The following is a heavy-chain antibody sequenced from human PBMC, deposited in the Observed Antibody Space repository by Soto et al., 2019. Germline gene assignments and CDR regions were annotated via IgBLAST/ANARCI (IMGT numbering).Heavy chain of an antibody. V-gene: IGHV1-69*01. D-gene: IGHD1-26*01. CDR2: IIPIFGTA. J-gene: IGHJ4*02. CDR3: ARVEDRSGSYSPLDY. Sequence: VQLVQSGAEVKKPGSSVKVSCKASGGTFSSYAISWVRQAPGQGLEWMGGIIPIFGTANYAQKFQGRVTITADESTSTAYMELSSLSSDDRAVSYCARVEDRSGSYSPLDYWGQGTLVTVSS. CDR1: GGTFSSYA.